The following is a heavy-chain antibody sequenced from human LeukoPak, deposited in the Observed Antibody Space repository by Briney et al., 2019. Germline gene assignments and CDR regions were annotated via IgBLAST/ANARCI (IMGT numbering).Heavy chain of an antibody. CDR1: GFSFSSYA. CDR3: ARDPRRHRGAFDI. CDR2: ISYDGSYK. J-gene: IGHJ3*02. D-gene: IGHD1-14*01. Sequence: GGSLRLSCAASGFSFSSYAMHWVRQAPGKGLEWVALISYDGSYKYYADSVKGRFTISRDISKNTLHLQMDSLRAEDTAVYYCARDPRRHRGAFDIWGQGTMVSVSS. V-gene: IGHV3-30*04.